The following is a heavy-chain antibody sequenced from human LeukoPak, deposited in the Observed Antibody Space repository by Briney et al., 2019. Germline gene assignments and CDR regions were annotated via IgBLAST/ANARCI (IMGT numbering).Heavy chain of an antibody. D-gene: IGHD3-22*01. J-gene: IGHJ4*02. V-gene: IGHV3-11*01. CDR3: ARAETPDTYYYDSSGYGY. CDR2: ISSSGSTI. CDR1: GFTFSDYY. Sequence: GGSLRLSCAASGFTFSDYYMSWIRQAPGKGLEWVSYISSSGSTIYYADSVKGRFTISRDNAKNSLYLQMNSLRAEDTAVYYCARAETPDTYYYDSSGYGYWGQGTLVTVSS.